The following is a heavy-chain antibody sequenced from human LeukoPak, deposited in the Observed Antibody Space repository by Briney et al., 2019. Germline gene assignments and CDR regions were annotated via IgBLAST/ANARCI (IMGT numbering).Heavy chain of an antibody. CDR3: ARVTVTKNYFDY. D-gene: IGHD4-17*01. CDR2: IIPIFGTA. Sequence: ASVKVSCKASGGTFSSYAISWVRQAPGQGLEWMGGIIPIFGTANYAQKFQGRVTIPTDESTSTAYMELSSLRSEDTAVYYCARVTVTKNYFDYWGQGTLVTVSS. V-gene: IGHV1-69*05. J-gene: IGHJ4*02. CDR1: GGTFSSYA.